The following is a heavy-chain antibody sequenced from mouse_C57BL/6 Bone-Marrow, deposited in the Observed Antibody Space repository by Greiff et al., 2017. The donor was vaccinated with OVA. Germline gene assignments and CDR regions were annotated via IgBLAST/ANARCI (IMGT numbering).Heavy chain of an antibody. CDR1: GYTFTSYW. V-gene: IGHV1-61*01. Sequence: QVQLQQPGAELVRPGSSVKLSCKASGYTFTSYWMDWVKQRPGQGLEWIGNIYPSDSENHYNQKFKDKATLTVDKSSSTAYMQLSSLTSEVSAVYYCARFPIYYGYDYWGQGTTLTVSS. CDR2: IYPSDSEN. CDR3: ARFPIYYGYDY. D-gene: IGHD2-2*01. J-gene: IGHJ2*01.